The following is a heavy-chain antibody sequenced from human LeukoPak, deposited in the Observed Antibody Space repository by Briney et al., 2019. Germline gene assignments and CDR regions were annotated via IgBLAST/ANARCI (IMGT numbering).Heavy chain of an antibody. J-gene: IGHJ3*02. CDR2: ISGSGGST. Sequence: GGSLRLSCATSGFTFSSYGMSWVRQAPGKGLEWVSAISGSGGSTYYADSVKGRFIISRDNSKNTLYLQMNSLRAEDTAVYYCANDGAYYDSSTDAFDIWGQGTMVTVSS. V-gene: IGHV3-23*01. D-gene: IGHD3-22*01. CDR1: GFTFSSYG. CDR3: ANDGAYYDSSTDAFDI.